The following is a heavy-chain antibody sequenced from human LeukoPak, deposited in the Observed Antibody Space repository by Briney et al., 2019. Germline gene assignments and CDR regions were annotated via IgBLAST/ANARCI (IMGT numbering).Heavy chain of an antibody. CDR1: GFTFSSHA. J-gene: IGHJ4*02. D-gene: IGHD3-22*01. CDR3: AKLGFDVDRRFDY. V-gene: IGHV3-23*01. Sequence: GGSLRLSCAASGFTFSSHAMSWVRQAPGKGLEWVSAISGSGGSTYYADSVKGRFTISRDNSKNTLYLQMNSLRAEDTAVYYCAKLGFDVDRRFDYWGQGTLVTVSS. CDR2: ISGSGGST.